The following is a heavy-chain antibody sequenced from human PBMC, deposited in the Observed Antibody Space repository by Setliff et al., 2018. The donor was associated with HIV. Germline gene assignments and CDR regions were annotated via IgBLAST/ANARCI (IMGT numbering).Heavy chain of an antibody. CDR2: IYYSGST. J-gene: IGHJ4*02. V-gene: IGHV4-59*01. CDR3: ARDLVGKNYVDY. CDR1: GGSISSYY. D-gene: IGHD3-16*01. Sequence: SETLSLTCTVSGGSISSYYWSWIRQPPGKGLEWIGYIYYSGSTNYNPSLKSRVTLSVDTSKKQFSLKLSSVTAADTAVYYCARDLVGKNYVDYWGQGTLVTVSS.